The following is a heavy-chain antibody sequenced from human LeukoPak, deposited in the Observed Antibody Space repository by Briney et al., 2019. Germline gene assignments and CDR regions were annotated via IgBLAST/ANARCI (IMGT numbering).Heavy chain of an antibody. D-gene: IGHD3-10*01. J-gene: IGHJ6*03. CDR3: ARDGVLLWFGDHYYMDV. Sequence: GASVKVSCKASGYTFTGYYMHWVRQAPGQGLEWMGWINPNSGGTNYAQKFQGRVTMTRDTSISTAYMELSRLRSDDTAVYYCARDGVLLWFGDHYYMDVWGKGTTVTVSS. CDR2: INPNSGGT. CDR1: GYTFTGYY. V-gene: IGHV1-2*02.